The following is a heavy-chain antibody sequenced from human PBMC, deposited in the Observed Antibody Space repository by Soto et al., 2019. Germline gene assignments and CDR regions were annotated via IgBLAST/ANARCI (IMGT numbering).Heavy chain of an antibody. Sequence: EVQVVESGGGLIQPGGSLRLSCAGSGFAFSNYDMDWVRQAPGKGLEWISYISNTARTIFCADSVKGRFTISRDNARNSLFLQMNSLRDDDTAVYYCAIDGSRGYDMDVWGQGTTVTVSS. CDR3: AIDGSRGYDMDV. CDR1: GFAFSNYD. V-gene: IGHV3-48*02. CDR2: ISNTARTI. J-gene: IGHJ6*02. D-gene: IGHD1-1*01.